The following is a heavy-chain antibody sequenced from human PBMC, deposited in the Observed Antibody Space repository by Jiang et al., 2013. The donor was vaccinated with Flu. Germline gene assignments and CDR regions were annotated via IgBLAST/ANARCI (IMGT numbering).Heavy chain of an antibody. V-gene: IGHV3-23*01. J-gene: IGHJ3*02. Sequence: VQLLESGGGLVQPGGSLRLSCAASGFTFSSYAMSWVRQAPGKGLEWVSAISGSGGSTYYADSVKGRFTISRDNSKNTLYLQMNSLRAEDTAVYYCAKDPRNQVCSGGSCLDSDAFDIWGQGTMVTVSS. CDR2: ISGSGGST. CDR3: AKDPRNQVCSGGSCLDSDAFDI. CDR1: GFTFSSYA. D-gene: IGHD2-15*01.